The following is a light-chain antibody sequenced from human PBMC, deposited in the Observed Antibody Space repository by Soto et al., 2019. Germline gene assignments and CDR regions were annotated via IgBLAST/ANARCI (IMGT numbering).Light chain of an antibody. CDR2: DAT. CDR3: QSYDSSHWV. J-gene: IGLJ3*02. V-gene: IGLV2-14*01. CDR1: SSDVGGYNY. Sequence: QSALTQAASVSGSPGQSITISCTGTSSDVGGYNYVSWYQQHPGKAPKLLIYDATNRPSGVPDRFSGSKSGTSASLAITGLQAEDEGDYYCQSYDSSHWVFGGGTKLTVL.